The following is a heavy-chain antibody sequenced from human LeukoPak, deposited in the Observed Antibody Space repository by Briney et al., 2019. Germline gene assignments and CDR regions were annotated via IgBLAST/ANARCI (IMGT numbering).Heavy chain of an antibody. Sequence: GGSLRLSCAASGFMFSNYNMNWVRQAPGKGLEWVSSIRGSSSYIYYADSVKGRFTISRDNAKNSLYLQMNSLRAEDTAVYYCAELGITMIGGVWGKGTTVTISS. CDR1: GFMFSNYN. V-gene: IGHV3-21*01. D-gene: IGHD3-10*02. J-gene: IGHJ6*04. CDR2: IRGSSSYI. CDR3: AELGITMIGGV.